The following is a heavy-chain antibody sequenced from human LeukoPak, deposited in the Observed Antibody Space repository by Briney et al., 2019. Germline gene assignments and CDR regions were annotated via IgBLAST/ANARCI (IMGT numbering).Heavy chain of an antibody. CDR2: ISGSGGST. D-gene: IGHD1-1*01. V-gene: IGHV3-23*01. CDR3: AKRMERRGENWFDP. Sequence: GGSLRLSCVVSGFTFRSYWMSWVRQAPGNGLEWVSAISGSGGSTYYADSVKGRFTISRDNSKNTLYLQMNSLRAEDTAVYYCAKRMERRGENWFDPWGQGTLVTVSS. J-gene: IGHJ5*02. CDR1: GFTFRSYW.